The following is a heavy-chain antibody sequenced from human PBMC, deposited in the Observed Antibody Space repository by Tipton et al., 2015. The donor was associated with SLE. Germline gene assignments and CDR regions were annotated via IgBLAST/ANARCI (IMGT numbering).Heavy chain of an antibody. V-gene: IGHV4-31*03. Sequence: TLSLTCSVSSGYVSSDKFSWGWIRQPPGKGLEWIGCFSYRGSTHYNPSLESRVTISVDTSKNQFSLKLSSVTAADTAVYYCARDNCSSTSCYGYYYMDVWGKGTTVTVSS. CDR3: ARDNCSSTSCYGYYYMDV. CDR1: SGYVSSDKFS. D-gene: IGHD2-2*01. J-gene: IGHJ6*03. CDR2: FSYRGST.